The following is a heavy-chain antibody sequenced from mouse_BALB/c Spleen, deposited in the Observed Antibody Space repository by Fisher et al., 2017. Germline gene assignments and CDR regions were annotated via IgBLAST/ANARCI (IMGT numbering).Heavy chain of an antibody. J-gene: IGHJ1*01. Sequence: KFKGKATLTVDKSSSTAYMQLKSLTSEDSAVYYCAREATSGYFDVWGAGTTVTVSS. CDR3: AREATSGYFDV. V-gene: IGHV1-42*01. D-gene: IGHD3-2*02.